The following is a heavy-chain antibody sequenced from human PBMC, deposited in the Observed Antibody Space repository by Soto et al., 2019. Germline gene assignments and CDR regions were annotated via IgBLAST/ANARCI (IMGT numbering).Heavy chain of an antibody. J-gene: IGHJ6*02. D-gene: IGHD3-10*01. CDR3: ARVSGIYYYGMDF. Sequence: PSETLSLTCAVYGGSFSGFYWSWVRQPPGKGLAWIGEINHSGSTNYNPSLKSRVTISVDTSKNQFSLKLSSVTAADTAVYYCARVSGIYYYGMDFWGQGTTVTVS. CDR1: GGSFSGFY. CDR2: INHSGST. V-gene: IGHV4-34*01.